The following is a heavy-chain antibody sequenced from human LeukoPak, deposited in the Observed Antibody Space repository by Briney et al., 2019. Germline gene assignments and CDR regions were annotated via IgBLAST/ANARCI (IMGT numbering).Heavy chain of an antibody. CDR1: GYTFTGYY. V-gene: IGHV1-2*02. CDR3: ATLTVTTDYYYYGMDV. J-gene: IGHJ6*02. CDR2: INPNSGGT. D-gene: IGHD4-4*01. Sequence: ASVKVSCKASGYTFTGYYMHWVRQAPGQGLEWMGWINPNSGGTNYAQKFQGRVTMTRDTSISTAYMELSRLRSDDTAVYYCATLTVTTDYYYYGMDVWGQGTTVTVSS.